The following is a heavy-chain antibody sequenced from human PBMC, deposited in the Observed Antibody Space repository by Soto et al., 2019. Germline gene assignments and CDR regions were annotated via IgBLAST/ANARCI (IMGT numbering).Heavy chain of an antibody. V-gene: IGHV1-69*05. CDR2: IIPIFGTA. J-gene: IGHJ4*02. CDR3: GRDLIRYCSSTSCPFGY. CDR1: GGTFSSYA. D-gene: IGHD2-2*01. Sequence: SVKVSCKASGGTFSSYAISWVRQAPGQGLEWMGGIIPIFGTANYAQKLQGRVTMTTDTSTSTAYMELRSLRSDDTAVYYCGRDLIRYCSSTSCPFGYWGQGTLVTVSS.